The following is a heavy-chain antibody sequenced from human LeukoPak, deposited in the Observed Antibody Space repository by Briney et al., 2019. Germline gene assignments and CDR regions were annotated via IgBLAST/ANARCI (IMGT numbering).Heavy chain of an antibody. J-gene: IGHJ5*02. D-gene: IGHD3-22*01. CDR1: GYTFTSYG. Sequence: ASVKVSCKASGYTFTSYGISWVRQAPGQGLEWMGWISAYNGNTNYAQKLQGRATMTTDTSTNTAYMELRSLRSDDTAVYYCARTSLYYYDSSGYYEGSWFDPWGQGTLVTVSS. CDR3: ARTSLYYYDSSGYYEGSWFDP. V-gene: IGHV1-18*01. CDR2: ISAYNGNT.